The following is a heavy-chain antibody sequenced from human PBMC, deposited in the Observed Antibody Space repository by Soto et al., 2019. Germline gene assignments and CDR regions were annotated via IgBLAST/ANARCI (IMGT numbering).Heavy chain of an antibody. CDR3: ARGDSGASSFVTIFGVVIPAHDAFDI. CDR1: GFTFSSYS. CDR2: ISSSSSTI. J-gene: IGHJ3*02. Sequence: GGSLRLSCAASGFTFSSYSMNWVRQAPGKGLEWVSYISSSSSTIYYADSVKGRFTISRDNAKNSLYLQMNSLRDEDTAVYYCARGDSGASSFVTIFGVVIPAHDAFDIWGQGTMVT. D-gene: IGHD3-3*01. V-gene: IGHV3-48*02.